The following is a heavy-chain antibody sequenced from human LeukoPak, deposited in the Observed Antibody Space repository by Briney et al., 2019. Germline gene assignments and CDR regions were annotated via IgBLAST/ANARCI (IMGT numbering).Heavy chain of an antibody. D-gene: IGHD1-26*01. J-gene: IGHJ4*02. CDR1: GYTFSSYG. Sequence: ASVKVSCKASGYTFSSYGFSWVRQAPGQGLEWMGWINTYNGNTNSAQKFQGRFTMTTDPSTHTVFVELRSLRSDDTAVYYCARGSGTYFPFDYWGQGTLLTVSP. CDR2: INTYNGNT. CDR3: ARGSGTYFPFDY. V-gene: IGHV1-18*01.